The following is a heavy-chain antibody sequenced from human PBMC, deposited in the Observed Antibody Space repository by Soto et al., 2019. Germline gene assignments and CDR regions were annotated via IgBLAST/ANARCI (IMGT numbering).Heavy chain of an antibody. Sequence: QITLKESGPTLVQPTQPLTLTCTFSGFSLSTSGVGVGWIRQPPGKALEWLALIYWNDDKRYSPCLKSRLTITKDTSKNRVVLTMTNMDPVDTATYYCAHMALDCSSTSCGVDPCGQGTLVTVSS. CDR1: GFSLSTSGVG. J-gene: IGHJ5*02. D-gene: IGHD2-2*01. CDR2: IYWNDDK. V-gene: IGHV2-5*01. CDR3: AHMALDCSSTSCGVDP.